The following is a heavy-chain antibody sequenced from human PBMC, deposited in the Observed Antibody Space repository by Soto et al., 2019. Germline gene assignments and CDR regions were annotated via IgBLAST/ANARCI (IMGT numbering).Heavy chain of an antibody. J-gene: IGHJ6*03. CDR2: INYSGST. V-gene: IGHV4-59*08. CDR1: GGSISSYY. CDR3: ARQVYYYFMDV. Sequence: SETLSLTCTVSGGSISSYYWSWIRQPPGKGLEWIGYINYSGSTNYNPSLKSRVTISVDTSKNQFSLRLSFVTAADTAVYYCARQVYYYFMDVWGKGTTVTVSS.